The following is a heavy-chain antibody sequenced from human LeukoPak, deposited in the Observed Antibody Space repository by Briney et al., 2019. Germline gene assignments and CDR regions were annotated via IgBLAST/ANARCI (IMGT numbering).Heavy chain of an antibody. CDR3: ARDVSSSWTSDY. CDR2: ISSSGSTI. V-gene: IGHV3-11*01. J-gene: IGHJ4*02. Sequence: GGSLRLSCAASGFTFSDYYMSWIRQAPGKGLEWVSYISSSGSTIYYAGSVKGRFTISRDNAKNSLYLQMNSLRAEETAVYYCARDVSSSWTSDYWGQGTLVTVSS. CDR1: GFTFSDYY. D-gene: IGHD6-13*01.